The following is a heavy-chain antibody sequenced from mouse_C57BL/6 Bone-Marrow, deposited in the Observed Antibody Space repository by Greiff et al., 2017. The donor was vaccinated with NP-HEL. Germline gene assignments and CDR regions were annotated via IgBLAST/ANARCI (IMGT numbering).Heavy chain of an antibody. CDR2: IYPRDGST. CDR3: ARSGDYGSRNAMDY. Sequence: QVQLKESGPELVKPGASVKLSCKASGYTFTSYDINWVKQRPGQGLEWIGWIYPRDGSTKYNEKFKDKATLTVDTSSSTAYMELHSLTSEDSAVYFCARSGDYGSRNAMDYWGQGTSVTVSS. CDR1: GYTFTSYD. J-gene: IGHJ4*01. V-gene: IGHV1-85*01. D-gene: IGHD1-1*01.